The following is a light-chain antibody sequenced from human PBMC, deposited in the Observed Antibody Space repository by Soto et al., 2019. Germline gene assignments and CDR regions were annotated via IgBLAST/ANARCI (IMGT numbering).Light chain of an antibody. CDR2: TNN. Sequence: PSVSGAPGQRVTISCTGSNSNIGAGYDVHWYLQLPGTAPKLLVYTNNNRPSGVPDRFSGSKSGTSASLAITGLQAEDEADYYCQSYDSRLSAYVFGTGTKLTVL. J-gene: IGLJ1*01. CDR1: NSNIGAGYD. CDR3: QSYDSRLSAYV. V-gene: IGLV1-40*01.